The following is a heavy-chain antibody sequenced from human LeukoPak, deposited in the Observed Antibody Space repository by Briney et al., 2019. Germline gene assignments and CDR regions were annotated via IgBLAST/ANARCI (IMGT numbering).Heavy chain of an antibody. CDR1: GFTFSNAW. J-gene: IGHJ4*02. D-gene: IGHD3-10*01. CDR3: TTEDYYGSGGVDY. Sequence: GGSLRLSCAASGFTFSNAWMSWVRQAPGKGLEWVGRIKSKTDGGTTDYAAPVKGRFTISRDDSKNTLYLQMNSLKTEDTAVYYCTTEDYYGSGGVDYWGQGTLVTVSS. V-gene: IGHV3-15*01. CDR2: IKSKTDGGTT.